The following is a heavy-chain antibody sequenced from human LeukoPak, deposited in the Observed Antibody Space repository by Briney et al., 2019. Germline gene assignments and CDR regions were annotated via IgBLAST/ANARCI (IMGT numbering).Heavy chain of an antibody. V-gene: IGHV3-30*18. Sequence: GGSLRLSCAATGFTFSTYGMHWVRQAPGKGLEWVAAISNDGNKKYYADPVKGRFTISRDNPKNTLFLQMNSLRAEDTAVYYCAKEGWDKSYWYGRIDYWGQGTLVTVSS. CDR2: ISNDGNKK. D-gene: IGHD2-8*02. J-gene: IGHJ4*02. CDR3: AKEGWDKSYWYGRIDY. CDR1: GFTFSTYG.